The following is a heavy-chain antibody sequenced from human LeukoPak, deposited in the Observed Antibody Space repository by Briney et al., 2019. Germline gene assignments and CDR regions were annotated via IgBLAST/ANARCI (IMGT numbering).Heavy chain of an antibody. V-gene: IGHV4-30-4*01. J-gene: IGHJ4*02. CDR2: IYYSGST. CDR3: AREGVVRGVFDY. Sequence: SETLSLTCTLSGGSIGSGDYYCRWSRQPPGNGLEWIVYIYYSGSTYYNPSLKSRVTISVDTSKNKFSLKMSSVTAADTAVYYCAREGVVRGVFDYWGQGTLVTVSS. CDR1: GGSIGSGDYY. D-gene: IGHD3-10*01.